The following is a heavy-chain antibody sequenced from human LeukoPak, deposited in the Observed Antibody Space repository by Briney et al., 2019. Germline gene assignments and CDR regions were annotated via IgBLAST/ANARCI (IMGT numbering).Heavy chain of an antibody. Sequence: PAGGSLRLSCAASGFTFSSYSMNWVRQAPGKGLEWVSYISSSSSTIYYADSVKGRFTISRDSAKNSLYLQMNSLRAEDTAVYYCARERKEVPAAIPWMDDAFDIWGQGTMVTVSS. CDR3: ARERKEVPAAIPWMDDAFDI. CDR2: ISSSSSTI. CDR1: GFTFSSYS. J-gene: IGHJ3*02. V-gene: IGHV3-48*04. D-gene: IGHD2-2*01.